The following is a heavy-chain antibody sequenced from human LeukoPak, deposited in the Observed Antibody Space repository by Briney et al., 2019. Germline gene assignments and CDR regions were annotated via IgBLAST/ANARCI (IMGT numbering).Heavy chain of an antibody. CDR2: IRSKAYGGTT. Sequence: GGSLRLSCTTSGFTFGDYAMSWVRQAPGKGLEWVGFIRSKAYGGTTEYAASVKGRFTISRDDSKSIAYLQMNSLKTEDTAVYYCTGDYRIVGATRFDYWGQGTLVTVSS. V-gene: IGHV3-49*04. CDR1: GFTFGDYA. CDR3: TGDYRIVGATRFDY. D-gene: IGHD1-26*01. J-gene: IGHJ4*02.